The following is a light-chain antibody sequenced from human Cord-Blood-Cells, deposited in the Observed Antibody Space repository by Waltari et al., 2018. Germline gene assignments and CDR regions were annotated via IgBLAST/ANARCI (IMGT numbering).Light chain of an antibody. V-gene: IGLV2-11*01. J-gene: IGLJ3*02. CDR1: SSDVGGYNY. Sequence: QSALTQPRSVSGSPGQSVTISCTGTSSDVGGYNYVPWYLQHPGKAPKLMIYDVSKRPSGVPDRFSGSKSGNTASLTISGLQAEDEADYYCCSYAGSYTWVFGGGTKLTVL. CDR3: CSYAGSYTWV. CDR2: DVS.